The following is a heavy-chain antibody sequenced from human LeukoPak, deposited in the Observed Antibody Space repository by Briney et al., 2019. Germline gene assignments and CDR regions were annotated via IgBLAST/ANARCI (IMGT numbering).Heavy chain of an antibody. CDR3: ARDHVTIFGVVTFDY. V-gene: IGHV3-21*01. J-gene: IGHJ4*02. CDR1: GFTFSSYS. CDR2: ISSSSSYI. D-gene: IGHD3-3*01. Sequence: GGSLRLSCAASGFTFSSYSMTWVRQAPGKGLEWVSSISSSSSYIYYGDSVKGRFTISRDNAKNSLYLQMNRLRAEDTAVYFCARDHVTIFGVVTFDYWGQGTLVTVSS.